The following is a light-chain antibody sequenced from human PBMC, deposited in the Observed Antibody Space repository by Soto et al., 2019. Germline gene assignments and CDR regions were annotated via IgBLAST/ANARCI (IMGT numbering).Light chain of an antibody. CDR3: QKYSSVPV. CDR2: AAS. Sequence: DIQMTQSPTSLSASVGDRVTITCRASQDIRNFVAWYQQKPGKAPKLLIYAASTLQSGVPPRFSGSGSGTDFTLTINSLQPEDVAIYSCQKYSSVPVFGPGTKVEIK. J-gene: IGKJ3*01. CDR1: QDIRNF. V-gene: IGKV1-27*01.